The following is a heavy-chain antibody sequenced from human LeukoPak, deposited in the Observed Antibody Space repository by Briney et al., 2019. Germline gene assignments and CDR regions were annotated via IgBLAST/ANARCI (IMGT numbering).Heavy chain of an antibody. V-gene: IGHV4-39*07. CDR1: GGSISSSSYY. J-gene: IGHJ6*03. CDR2: IYYSGST. CDR3: AREYSSSWYYYYYYMDV. D-gene: IGHD6-13*01. Sequence: SETLSLTCTVSGGSISSSSYYWGWIRQPPGKGLEWIGSIYYSGSTYYNPSLKSRVTISVDTSKNQFSLKLSSVTAADTAVYYCAREYSSSWYYYYYYMDVWGKGTTVTVSS.